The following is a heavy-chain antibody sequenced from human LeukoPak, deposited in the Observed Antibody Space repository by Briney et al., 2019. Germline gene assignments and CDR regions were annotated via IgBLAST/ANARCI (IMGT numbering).Heavy chain of an antibody. Sequence: PGTSLRLSCAASGFTFTGYGFHWVRQAPGKGLEGAAVIWYDGTNKYYADSVKGRFIISRDNSKNTLYLQMNSLRAEDTAVYYCAKDGSGGGWKWFDPWGQGTLVTVS. CDR2: IWYDGTNK. CDR3: AKDGSGGGWKWFDP. V-gene: IGHV3-33*06. J-gene: IGHJ5*02. D-gene: IGHD2-15*01. CDR1: GFTFTGYG.